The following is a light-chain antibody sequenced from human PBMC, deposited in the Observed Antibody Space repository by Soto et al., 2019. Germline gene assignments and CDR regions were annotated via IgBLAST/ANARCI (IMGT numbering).Light chain of an antibody. CDR2: GAS. CDR3: QQYGSSPRT. V-gene: IGKV3-20*01. Sequence: EIVLTQFPDTLSLSPGERATLSCRASQSVSSSSLAWYQQRRGQAPRLLIHGASSRATGIPDRFSGSGSGTDFTLTISRLEPEDFAVYYCQQYGSSPRTFGQRTKVDIK. J-gene: IGKJ1*01. CDR1: QSVSSSS.